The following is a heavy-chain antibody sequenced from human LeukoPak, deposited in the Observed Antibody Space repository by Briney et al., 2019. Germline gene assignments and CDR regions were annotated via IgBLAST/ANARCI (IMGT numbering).Heavy chain of an antibody. Sequence: ASVKVSCKVSGYTLTELSMHWVRQAPGKGLEWMGGFDPEDGETIYAQKFQGRVTMTEDTSTDTAYMELSRLRSDDTAVYYCARAGKLLWFGELIYYYYYMDVWGKGTTVTVSS. CDR3: ARAGKLLWFGELIYYYYYMDV. V-gene: IGHV1-24*01. D-gene: IGHD3-10*01. J-gene: IGHJ6*03. CDR2: FDPEDGET. CDR1: GYTLTELS.